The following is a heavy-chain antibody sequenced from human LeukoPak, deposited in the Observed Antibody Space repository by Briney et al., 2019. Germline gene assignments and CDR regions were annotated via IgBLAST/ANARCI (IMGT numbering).Heavy chain of an antibody. Sequence: PGRSLRLSCAASGFTFSSYGMHWVRQAPGKGLEWVAVIWYDGSNKYYADSVKGRFTISRDNSKNTLYLQVNSLRAEDTAVYYCAKDLECYYYYGMDVGLQGTTVTVSS. CDR1: GFTFSSYG. CDR2: IWYDGSNK. CDR3: AKDLECYYYYGMDV. V-gene: IGHV3-33*06. J-gene: IGHJ6*02.